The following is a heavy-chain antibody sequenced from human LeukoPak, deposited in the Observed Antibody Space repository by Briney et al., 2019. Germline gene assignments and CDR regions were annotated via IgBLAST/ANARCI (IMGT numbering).Heavy chain of an antibody. Sequence: ASVKVSCKSFGFTFTNYLLHWVRQAPGQGLEWVGRIAPSVDTTNYAQKFRGRVTMTRDTSTSTVYMELSSLRSDDTAIYYCVREESGGYFDYWGQGALVTVSS. CDR1: GFTFTNYL. J-gene: IGHJ4*02. V-gene: IGHV1-46*01. D-gene: IGHD2-8*02. CDR2: IAPSVDTT. CDR3: VREESGGYFDY.